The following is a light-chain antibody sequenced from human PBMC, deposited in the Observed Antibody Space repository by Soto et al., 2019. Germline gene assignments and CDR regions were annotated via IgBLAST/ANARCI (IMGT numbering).Light chain of an antibody. CDR2: GTS. J-gene: IGKJ1*01. Sequence: ELVLTQSPRTLSLAPGERATLSCRASQSLRSTSLAWYQQKPGQAPRLLIYGTSTRATGVPARFSGSGSGTEFTLTISSLQSEDFAVYYCQHYGSSPRTLGQGTKV. CDR3: QHYGSSPRT. V-gene: IGKV3-20*01. CDR1: QSLRSTS.